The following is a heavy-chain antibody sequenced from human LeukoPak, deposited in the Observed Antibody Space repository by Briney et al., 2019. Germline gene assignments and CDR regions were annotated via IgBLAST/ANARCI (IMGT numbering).Heavy chain of an antibody. CDR1: GYTLTDLS. CDR3: ARRGIGFDI. V-gene: IGHV1-24*01. J-gene: IGHJ3*02. CDR2: FDPEDGET. D-gene: IGHD6-13*01. Sequence: AASVKVSCKLFGYTLTDLSIHWVRQAAGKGFEWMGGFDPEDGETIYTQKIQGRASMTEDTSTETAYMELSSLRSEDTPVYYFARRGIGFDIWGQGTLATVSS.